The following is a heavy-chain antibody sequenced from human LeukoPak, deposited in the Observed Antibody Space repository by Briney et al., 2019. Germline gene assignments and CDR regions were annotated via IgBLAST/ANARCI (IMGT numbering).Heavy chain of an antibody. Sequence: GSLRLSXAASGFTFSSYSMNWVRQAPGKGLEWVSYISSSSSTIYYADSVKGRFTISRDNAKNSLYLQMNRLRDEDTAVYYCARSSPSWNSAYLYYYGMDVWGQGTTVTVSS. CDR1: GFTFSSYS. CDR2: ISSSSSTI. D-gene: IGHD2/OR15-2a*01. J-gene: IGHJ6*02. V-gene: IGHV3-48*02. CDR3: ARSSPSWNSAYLYYYGMDV.